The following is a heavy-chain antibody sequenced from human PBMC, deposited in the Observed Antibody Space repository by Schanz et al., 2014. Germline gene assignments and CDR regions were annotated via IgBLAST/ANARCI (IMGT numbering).Heavy chain of an antibody. CDR1: GFTFSSYA. D-gene: IGHD6-13*01. CDR3: ARADYSSSWNGFDL. Sequence: QVQLVESGGGVVQPGRSLRLSCVASGFTFSSYAMHWVRQAPGKGLEWVAVISFDGNNKHYADSVKGRFTISRDSSKNTLYLPMNSLRGDDTDVYYCARADYSSSWNGFDLWGQGTMVTVSS. V-gene: IGHV3-30*04. CDR2: ISFDGNNK. J-gene: IGHJ3*01.